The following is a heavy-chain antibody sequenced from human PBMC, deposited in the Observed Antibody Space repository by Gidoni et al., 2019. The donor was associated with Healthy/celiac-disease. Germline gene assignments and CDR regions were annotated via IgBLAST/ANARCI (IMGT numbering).Heavy chain of an antibody. CDR1: GGSFSGYY. Sequence: QVQLQQWGAGLLKPSETLSLTSPVYGGSFSGYYWSCIRQPPGKGLEWIGEINLSGITNYNPSLKSRVTISVDTSKNQFTLKLSSVTAEDTAVYYWARADKPLDYYFDYWGQGTLVTVSS. V-gene: IGHV4-34*01. D-gene: IGHD1-1*01. CDR2: INLSGIT. J-gene: IGHJ4*02. CDR3: ARADKPLDYYFDY.